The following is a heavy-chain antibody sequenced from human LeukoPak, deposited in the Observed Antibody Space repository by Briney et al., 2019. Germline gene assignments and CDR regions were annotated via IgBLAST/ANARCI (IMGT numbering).Heavy chain of an antibody. V-gene: IGHV1-18*01. J-gene: IGHJ4*02. CDR3: ARVYYDILTGYHLFDY. CDR1: GYTFTSYG. D-gene: IGHD3-9*01. Sequence: VASVKVSCKASGYTFTSYGISWVRQAPGQGLEWMGWISAYNGNTNYAQKLQGRVTMTTDTSTSTAYMELRSLRSDDTAVYYCARVYYDILTGYHLFDYWGQGTLVTVSS. CDR2: ISAYNGNT.